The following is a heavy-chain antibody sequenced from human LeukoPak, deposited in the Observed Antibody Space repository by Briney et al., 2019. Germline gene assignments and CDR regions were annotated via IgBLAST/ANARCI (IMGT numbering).Heavy chain of an antibody. CDR1: RFTFSNYW. CDR2: IKQDGSEK. CDR3: ARGGEYSSSWSLYYFEY. Sequence: GGSLRLSCAASRFTFSNYWMSWVRQAPGKGLEWVANIKQDGSEKYYVDSVKGRFTISRDNAKNSLYLQMNSLRAEDTAVYYCARGGEYSSSWSLYYFEYWGQGTLVTVSS. J-gene: IGHJ4*02. D-gene: IGHD6-13*01. V-gene: IGHV3-7*01.